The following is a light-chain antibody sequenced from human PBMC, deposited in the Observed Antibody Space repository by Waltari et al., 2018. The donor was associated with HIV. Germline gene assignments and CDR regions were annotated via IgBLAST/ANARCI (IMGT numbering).Light chain of an antibody. J-gene: IGLJ3*02. V-gene: IGLV3-21*04. CDR2: YDN. CDR3: QVWDSETDHWV. Sequence: YVLTQPPSVSEAPGKTARITCGGNDIGRKSVHWYQQKPGQAPVQVIYYDNDRPSGIPERFSGSNSGNTATLTISRVEAGDEADYFCQVWDSETDHWVFGGGTKLTVL. CDR1: DIGRKS.